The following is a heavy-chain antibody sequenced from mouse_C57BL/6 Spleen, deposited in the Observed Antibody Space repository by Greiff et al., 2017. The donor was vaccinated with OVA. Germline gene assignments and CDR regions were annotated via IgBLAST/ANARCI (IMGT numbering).Heavy chain of an antibody. J-gene: IGHJ4*01. CDR2: ISSGSSTI. D-gene: IGHD1-1*01. V-gene: IGHV5-17*01. CDR3: ARDGSSPYYAMDY. CDR1: GFTFSDYG. Sequence: EVQRVESGGGLVKPGGSLKLSCAASGFTFSDYGMHWVRQAPEKGLEWVAYISSGSSTIYYADTVKGRFTISRDNAKNTLFLQMPSLRSEDTAMYYCARDGSSPYYAMDYWGQGTSVTVSS.